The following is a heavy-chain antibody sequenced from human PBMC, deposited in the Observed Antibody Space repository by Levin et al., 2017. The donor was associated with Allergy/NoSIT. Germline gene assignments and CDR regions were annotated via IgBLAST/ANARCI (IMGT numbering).Heavy chain of an antibody. CDR3: ARGIGTGTLGH. V-gene: IGHV6-1*01. CDR1: GDSVSSNSAA. D-gene: IGHD1-7*01. Sequence: ASETLSLTCDILGDSVSSNSAAWNWIRQSPSRGLEWLGRAYFRSKWYHEYAPSMKSRVLINPDTSKNQFSLQLSSVTGEDTAVYFCARGIGTGTLGHWGQGTLVTVSS. J-gene: IGHJ4*02. CDR2: AYFRSKWYH.